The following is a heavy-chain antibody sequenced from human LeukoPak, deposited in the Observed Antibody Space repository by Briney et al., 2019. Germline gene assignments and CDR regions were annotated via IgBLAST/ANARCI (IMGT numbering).Heavy chain of an antibody. V-gene: IGHV3-64*04. J-gene: IGHJ4*02. CDR2: ISTNGGST. CDR3: ARDVAAPGGVYFDY. Sequence: GGSLRLSCSAFGFTFSNYAMHWVRQAPGKGLEYVSVISTNGGSTYYADSVKGRFIISRDNSKNTVYLQMNSLRAEDTAVYYCARDVAAPGGVYFDYWGQGTLVTVSS. CDR1: GFTFSNYA. D-gene: IGHD3-16*01.